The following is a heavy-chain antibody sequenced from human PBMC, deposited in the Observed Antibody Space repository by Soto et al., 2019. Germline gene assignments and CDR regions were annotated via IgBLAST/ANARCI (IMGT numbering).Heavy chain of an antibody. V-gene: IGHV1-24*01. D-gene: IGHD4-17*01. Sequence: ASVKVSCKVSGYTLTELSMHWVRQAPGKGLEWMGGFDPEDGETIYAQKFQGRVTMTEDTSTDTAYMELSSLRSEDTAVYYCATDPYGGNNFDYWGQGTLVTVSS. CDR3: ATDPYGGNNFDY. J-gene: IGHJ4*02. CDR1: GYTLTELS. CDR2: FDPEDGET.